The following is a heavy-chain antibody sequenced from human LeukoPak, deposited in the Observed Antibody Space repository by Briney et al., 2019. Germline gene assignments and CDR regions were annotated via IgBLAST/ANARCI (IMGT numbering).Heavy chain of an antibody. CDR1: GYSFTSYS. CDR3: ARLRSRVKIDAFDI. D-gene: IGHD3-10*01. CDR2: IYPGDSDT. V-gene: IGHV5-51*01. Sequence: GESLKISCKGSGYSFTSYSIGWVRQMPGRGLEWMGIIYPGDSDTRYSPSFQGQVTISADKSISTAYLQWSSLKASDTAMYYCARLRSRVKIDAFDIWGQGTMDTVSS. J-gene: IGHJ3*02.